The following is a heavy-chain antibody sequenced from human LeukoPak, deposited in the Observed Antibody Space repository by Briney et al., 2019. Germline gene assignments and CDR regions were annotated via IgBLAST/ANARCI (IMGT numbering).Heavy chain of an antibody. J-gene: IGHJ3*02. V-gene: IGHV1-46*01. Sequence: ASVKVSCKAFGYTFTSYYMHWVRQAPGQGLEWMGIINPSGGSTSYAQKFQGRVTMTRDMSTSTVYMELSSLRSEDTAVYYCARDDYSGGWYGYAFDIWGQGTMVTVSS. CDR1: GYTFTSYY. D-gene: IGHD6-19*01. CDR3: ARDDYSGGWYGYAFDI. CDR2: INPSGGST.